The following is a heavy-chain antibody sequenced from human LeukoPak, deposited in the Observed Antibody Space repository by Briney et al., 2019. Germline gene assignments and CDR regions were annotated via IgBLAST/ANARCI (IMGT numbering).Heavy chain of an antibody. J-gene: IGHJ3*02. D-gene: IGHD1-26*01. Sequence: PGWSLRLSCAASGFPVSDNYMTWVRQAPGKGLEWVSSIYSAGATHYAESVKGRFTISRDNSKNTLYLQMNSLRAEDMAVYYCARIEWERLGRAFDIWGQGTMVTVSS. CDR1: GFPVSDNY. CDR3: ARIEWERLGRAFDI. CDR2: IYSAGAT. V-gene: IGHV3-53*01.